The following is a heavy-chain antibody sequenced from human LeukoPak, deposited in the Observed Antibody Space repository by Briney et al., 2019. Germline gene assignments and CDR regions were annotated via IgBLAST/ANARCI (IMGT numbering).Heavy chain of an antibody. Sequence: AGSLRLSCAASGFTVSSNYMTWVRQAPGKGLEWVANINQDGSANYYVDSVQGRFTISRDNAKNSLYLQMNSLRAEDTALYYCVRGGGNFDYWGQGTLVTVSS. J-gene: IGHJ4*02. V-gene: IGHV3-7*04. CDR1: GFTVSSNY. CDR2: INQDGSAN. D-gene: IGHD1-26*01. CDR3: VRGGGNFDY.